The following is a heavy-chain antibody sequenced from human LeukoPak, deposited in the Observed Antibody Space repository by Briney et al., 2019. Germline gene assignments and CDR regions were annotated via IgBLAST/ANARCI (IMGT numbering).Heavy chain of an antibody. CDR2: INHSGST. J-gene: IGHJ4*02. V-gene: IGHV4-34*01. CDR1: GGAFSGYY. D-gene: IGHD3-16*01. Sequence: KPSENLSPNCAVYGGAFSGYYWSWIRQPPRKGLEWIGEINHSGSTNYNPSLKSRVTISVDTSKNQFSLKLSSVTAADTAVYYCARTRGMSYWGQGTLVTVSS. CDR3: ARTRGMSY.